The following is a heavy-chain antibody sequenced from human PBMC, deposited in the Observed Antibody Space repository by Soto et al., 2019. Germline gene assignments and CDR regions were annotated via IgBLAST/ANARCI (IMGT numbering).Heavy chain of an antibody. Sequence: GGSLRLSCAASGFSFSNYALTWVRRAPGKGLEWVSVISGSAATIHYADSVKGRFTISRDNSKNTLYLQMNSLRAEDTAVYYCAKDFSTTSVVVAASDAFDIWGQGTMVTVSS. CDR3: AKDFSTTSVVVAASDAFDI. J-gene: IGHJ3*02. CDR2: ISGSAATI. V-gene: IGHV3-23*01. CDR1: GFSFSNYA. D-gene: IGHD2-15*01.